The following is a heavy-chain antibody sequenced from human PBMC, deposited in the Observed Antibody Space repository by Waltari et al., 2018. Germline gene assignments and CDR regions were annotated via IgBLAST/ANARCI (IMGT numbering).Heavy chain of an antibody. CDR3: AKLNDSNAYYRGFDY. CDR1: GYSFTNYW. Sequence: EVQLVQSGAEVKKPGESLKISCKGSGYSFTNYWIGWVRQMSGKGLEWMGIIYPGDSDITYSPSFQGQVTISADKSISTDYLQWSSLKASDTAIYYCAKLNDSNAYYRGFDYWGQGTLVTVSS. V-gene: IGHV5-51*03. CDR2: IYPGDSDI. D-gene: IGHD3-22*01. J-gene: IGHJ4*02.